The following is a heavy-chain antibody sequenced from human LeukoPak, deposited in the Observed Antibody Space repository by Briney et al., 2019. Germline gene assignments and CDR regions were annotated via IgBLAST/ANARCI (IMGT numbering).Heavy chain of an antibody. CDR1: GYTFTSYY. Sequence: GASVKVSCKASGYTFTSYYMHWVRQAPGQGLEWMGIINPSGGSTSYAQKFQGRVTMTRDMSTSTVYMELSSLRSEDTAVYYCARGVIVATIEDNYFDYWGQGTLVTVSS. CDR3: ARGVIVATIEDNYFDY. D-gene: IGHD5-12*01. V-gene: IGHV1-46*01. J-gene: IGHJ4*02. CDR2: INPSGGST.